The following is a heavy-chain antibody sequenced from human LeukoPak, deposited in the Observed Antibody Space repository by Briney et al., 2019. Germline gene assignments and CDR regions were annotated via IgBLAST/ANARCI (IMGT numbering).Heavy chain of an antibody. D-gene: IGHD1-14*01. CDR3: ARGKWTRTLWFDP. J-gene: IGHJ5*02. Sequence: SETASLTCAVYGGSFSGYYWSWIRQPPGKGLEWIGEINHSGSTNYNPSLKSRVTISVDTSKNQFSLKLSSVTAADTAVYYCARGKWTRTLWFDPWGQGTLVTDPS. CDR1: GGSFSGYY. CDR2: INHSGST. V-gene: IGHV4-34*01.